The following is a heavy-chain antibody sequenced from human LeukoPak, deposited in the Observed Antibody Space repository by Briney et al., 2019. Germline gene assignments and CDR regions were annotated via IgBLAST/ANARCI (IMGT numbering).Heavy chain of an antibody. CDR2: ISSSSSYI. CDR1: GFTFSSYS. CDR3: ARDGQSGGYFDY. J-gene: IGHJ4*02. Sequence: GGSLRLSCAASGFTFSSYSMNWVRQAPGKGLEWVSSISSSSSYIYYADSVKGRFTISRDNAKNSLYLQMNSLRAEDTAVYYCARDGQSGGYFDYWGQGTLVTVSS. D-gene: IGHD3-16*01. V-gene: IGHV3-21*01.